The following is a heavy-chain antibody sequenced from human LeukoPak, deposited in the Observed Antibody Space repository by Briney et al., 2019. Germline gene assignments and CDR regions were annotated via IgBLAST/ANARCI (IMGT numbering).Heavy chain of an antibody. Sequence: ASVKVSSKASGYTFTGYYMYWVRQAPGQGLEWMGWINPDSGGTNFAQKFQGRVTKTRDTSISTAYMELSRLRSDDTAVYYCGRDFRVSLDYWGQGTLVSVSS. CDR2: INPDSGGT. CDR1: GYTFTGYY. D-gene: IGHD5/OR15-5a*01. J-gene: IGHJ4*02. CDR3: GRDFRVSLDY. V-gene: IGHV1-2*02.